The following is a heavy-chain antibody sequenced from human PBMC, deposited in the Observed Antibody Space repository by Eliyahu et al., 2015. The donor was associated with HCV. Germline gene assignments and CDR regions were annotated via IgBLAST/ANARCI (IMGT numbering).Heavy chain of an antibody. J-gene: IGHJ6*02. V-gene: IGHV3-21*01. D-gene: IGHD5-18*01. CDR3: ARDLGFAMVRNYYYGMDV. CDR1: GFTFSSXX. CDR2: XSSSSSYI. Sequence: EVQLVESGGGLVKPGGSLRLSCAASGFTFSSXXRNWVRQAPGKGLEWVSSXSSSSSYIYYADSVKGRFTISRDNAKNSLYLQMNSLRAEDTAVYYCARDLGFAMVRNYYYGMDVWGQGTTVTVSS.